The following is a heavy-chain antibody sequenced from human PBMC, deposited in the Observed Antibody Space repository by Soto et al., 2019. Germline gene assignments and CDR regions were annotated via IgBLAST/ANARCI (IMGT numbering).Heavy chain of an antibody. D-gene: IGHD3-10*01. CDR3: ARDLDPSGSYYTDY. CDR1: GYNFMPYG. CDR2: ISPWKGNT. J-gene: IGHJ4*02. Sequence: ASVKVSCEASGYNFMPYGVNWVRQAPGQGLEWMGWISPWKGNTNYAQSFQGRVTMTTDTSTSTAYTELRSLTSDDTAVYYCARDLDPSGSYYTDYWGPGTLVPVSS. V-gene: IGHV1-18*04.